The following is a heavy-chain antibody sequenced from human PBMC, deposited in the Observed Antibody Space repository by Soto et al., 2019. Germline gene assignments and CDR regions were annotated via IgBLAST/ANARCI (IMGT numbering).Heavy chain of an antibody. J-gene: IGHJ4*02. CDR1: GFTFSNYW. D-gene: IGHD6-19*01. CDR2: IKKDGSSK. V-gene: IGHV3-7*01. CDR3: ARDPVAGKLDY. Sequence: GGSLRLSCTASGFTFSNYWMTWVRQAPGKGLEWVANIKKDGSSKYYVDSVKGPFTISRDNAKNSLYLEMNSLRAEDTAVYYCARDPVAGKLDYWGQGTLVTVSS.